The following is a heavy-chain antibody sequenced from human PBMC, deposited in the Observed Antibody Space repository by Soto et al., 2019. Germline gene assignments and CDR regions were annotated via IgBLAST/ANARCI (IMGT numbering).Heavy chain of an antibody. CDR3: ARGSWDDVSGRYYMDV. J-gene: IGHJ6*03. D-gene: IGHD5-12*01. V-gene: IGHV6-1*01. CDR1: GDSVSSNSAG. Sequence: QVQLQLSGPGLMEPSQTLSLTCAISGDSVSSNSAGWNWVRQTPSRGLEWLGRTYYKSKWFNNYAVSVKRRITINPDTSQNQSSLRLDSVTPEDTAVYFCARGSWDDVSGRYYMDVWGKGTTVTVSS. CDR2: TYYKSKWFN.